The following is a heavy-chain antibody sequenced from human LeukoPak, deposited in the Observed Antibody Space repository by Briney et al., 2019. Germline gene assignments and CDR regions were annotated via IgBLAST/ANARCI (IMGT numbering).Heavy chain of an antibody. V-gene: IGHV3-74*01. Sequence: GGSLRLSCAASGFTFSRSWMHWVRQAPGKGLVWVSRINSDGSTTNYADSVKGRFIISRDNAKNTLYLQMNSLRAEDTAVYYCTRPESSSSLACDHWGQGTLVTVSS. J-gene: IGHJ4*02. CDR1: GFTFSRSW. D-gene: IGHD2-2*01. CDR2: INSDGSTT. CDR3: TRPESSSSLACDH.